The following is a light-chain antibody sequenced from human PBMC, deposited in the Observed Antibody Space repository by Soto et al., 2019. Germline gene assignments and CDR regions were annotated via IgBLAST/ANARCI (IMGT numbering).Light chain of an antibody. CDR2: YAS. J-gene: IGKJ1*01. CDR3: QQFYNYPRT. Sequence: AIVLTQSAASFSVSTGDRVSITCGATQDISTYLAWYQQIKGQAPKLLISYASTLPTGVPSRFSGSGYGTDFNLTISYLQSEDFATYYCQQFYNYPRTSGQGTKVDIK. V-gene: IGKV1-8*01. CDR1: QDISTY.